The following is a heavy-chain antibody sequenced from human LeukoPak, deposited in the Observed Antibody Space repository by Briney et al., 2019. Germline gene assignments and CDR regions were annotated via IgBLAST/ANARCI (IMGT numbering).Heavy chain of an antibody. CDR1: GFTFSSYE. Sequence: GGSLRLSCAASGFTFSSYEMNWVRQAPGKGLEWVSYISSSGSTLYYADSVKGRFTISRDNAKNSLYLQMNSLRAEDTAVYYCARERPEIDYWGKGTLVTVSS. CDR3: ARERPEIDY. J-gene: IGHJ4*02. CDR2: ISSSGSTL. V-gene: IGHV3-48*03.